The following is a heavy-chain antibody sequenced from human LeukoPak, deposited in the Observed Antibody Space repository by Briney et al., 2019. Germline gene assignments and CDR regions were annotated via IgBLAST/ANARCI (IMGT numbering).Heavy chain of an antibody. CDR1: GGTFSSYA. V-gene: IGHV1-69*05. D-gene: IGHD2-2*01. Sequence: SVKVSCKASGGTFSSYAISWVRQAPGQGLEWMGGIIPIFGTANYAQKFQGRVTITTDESTSTAYMELSSLRSEDTAVYYCAMRGCSSTSCYSTRRAEYFQHWGQGTLVTVSS. J-gene: IGHJ1*01. CDR3: AMRGCSSTSCYSTRRAEYFQH. CDR2: IIPIFGTA.